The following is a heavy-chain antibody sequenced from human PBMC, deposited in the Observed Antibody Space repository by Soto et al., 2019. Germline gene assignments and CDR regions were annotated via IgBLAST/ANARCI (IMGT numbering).Heavy chain of an antibody. D-gene: IGHD5-18*01. Sequence: DVQLLESGGGLVQPGGSLRLSCAASGFTFANHAMYWVRQAPGKGLEWVSSTRPGGDSTDYADSVKGRFTISRDNSKSTLYLQLNSLGVEDTAIYYCGIAPGSTYGFFDYWGRGTLVTVSS. CDR1: GFTFANHA. J-gene: IGHJ4*02. V-gene: IGHV3-23*01. CDR3: GIAPGSTYGFFDY. CDR2: TRPGGDST.